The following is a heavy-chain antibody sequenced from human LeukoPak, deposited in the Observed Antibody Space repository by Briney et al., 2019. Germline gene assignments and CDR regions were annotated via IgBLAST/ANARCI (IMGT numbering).Heavy chain of an antibody. CDR2: ISGSGDST. CDR3: AKTTTGPNYYFDY. V-gene: IGHV3-23*01. Sequence: GGSLRLSCAASGFTFSSYAMSWVRQAPGKGLEWVSAISGSGDSTYYADSMKGRVTVSRDNSKNTLYLQMNSLRAEDTAVYYCAKTTTGPNYYFDYWGQGTLVTVSS. CDR1: GFTFSSYA. D-gene: IGHD1-1*01. J-gene: IGHJ4*02.